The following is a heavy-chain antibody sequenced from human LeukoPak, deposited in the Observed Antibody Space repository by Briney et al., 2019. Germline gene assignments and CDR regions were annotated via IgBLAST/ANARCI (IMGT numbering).Heavy chain of an antibody. CDR1: GGSISSYY. V-gene: IGHV4-59*08. D-gene: IGHD5-24*01. J-gene: IGHJ4*02. CDR3: ASSRDGYKFLDY. Sequence: SETLSLTCTVSGGSISSYYWSWIRQPPGKGLEWIGYIYYSGSTNYNPSLKSRVTISVDTSKNQFSLKLSSVTAADTAVYYCASSRDGYKFLDYWGQGTLVTVSS. CDR2: IYYSGST.